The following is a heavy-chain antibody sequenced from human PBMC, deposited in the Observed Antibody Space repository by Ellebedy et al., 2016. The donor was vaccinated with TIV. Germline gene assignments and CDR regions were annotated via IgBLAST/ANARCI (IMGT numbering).Heavy chain of an antibody. D-gene: IGHD5-12*01. J-gene: IGHJ6*02. V-gene: IGHV1-58*01. CDR3: ARGVPPNSGYHPRGYYYYGMDV. Sequence: ASVKVSCKASGFTFTSSAVQWVRQARGQRLEWIGWIVVGSGNTNYAQKFQERVTITRDMSTSTAYMELSSLRSEDTAVYYCARGVPPNSGYHPRGYYYYGMDVWGQGTTVTVSS. CDR1: GFTFTSSA. CDR2: IVVGSGNT.